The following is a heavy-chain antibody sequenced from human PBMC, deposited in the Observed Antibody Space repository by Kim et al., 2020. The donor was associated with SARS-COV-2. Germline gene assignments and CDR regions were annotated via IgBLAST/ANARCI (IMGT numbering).Heavy chain of an antibody. V-gene: IGHV3-30-3*01. CDR3: ARARDSSGWYLGY. Sequence: GGSLRLSCAASGFTFSSYAMHWVRQAPGKGLEWVAVISYDGNNEYYAESVKGRFTISRDNSKNTLYLQMNSLRGEDTAAYYCARARDSSGWYLGYWGQGTLVTVSS. CDR2: ISYDGNNE. CDR1: GFTFSSYA. J-gene: IGHJ4*02. D-gene: IGHD6-19*01.